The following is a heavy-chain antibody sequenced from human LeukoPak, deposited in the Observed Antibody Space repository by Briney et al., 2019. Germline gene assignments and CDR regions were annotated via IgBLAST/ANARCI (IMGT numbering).Heavy chain of an antibody. J-gene: IGHJ1*01. CDR1: AASISSSGYY. CDR3: VTDPRGLEYSQH. V-gene: IGHV4-39*07. D-gene: IGHD3-10*01. CDR2: VYYSGST. Sequence: SETLSLTCTVSAASISSSGYYWGWIRQPPGKGLEWIGSVYYSGSTYYNPSLKSRVTISLHTSKNQFSLRLNSVTAADTAVYYCVTDPRGLEYSQHWGQGTLVTVSS.